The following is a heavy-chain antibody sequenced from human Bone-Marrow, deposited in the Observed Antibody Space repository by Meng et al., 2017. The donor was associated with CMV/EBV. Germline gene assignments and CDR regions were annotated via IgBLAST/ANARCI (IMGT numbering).Heavy chain of an antibody. D-gene: IGHD4-11*01. CDR2: IKHDGSEK. Sequence: GESLKIPCAASGFSFSSYWMSWVRQAPGKGLEWVDNIKHDGSEKFYVDSVKDRFTIARDNAKNSLYLQMDSLRAEDTAIHYCANSLTYFHYHGMDVWGQGTTVIVSS. CDR3: ANSLTYFHYHGMDV. V-gene: IGHV3-7*03. J-gene: IGHJ6*02. CDR1: GFSFSSYW.